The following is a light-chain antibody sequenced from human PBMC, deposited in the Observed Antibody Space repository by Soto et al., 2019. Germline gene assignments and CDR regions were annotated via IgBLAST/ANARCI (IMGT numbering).Light chain of an antibody. CDR3: QQCHKWPPIT. CDR1: ENVDTN. J-gene: IGKJ5*01. CDR2: GAS. Sequence: EIVMTQSPATLSVSPGEGATLSCRASENVDTNLAWYQHKPGQAPRLLIYGASTRAAGVPARFSGSGSGTEFTLTISSLESEDVAVYYCQQCHKWPPITFGPGTRLE. V-gene: IGKV3-15*01.